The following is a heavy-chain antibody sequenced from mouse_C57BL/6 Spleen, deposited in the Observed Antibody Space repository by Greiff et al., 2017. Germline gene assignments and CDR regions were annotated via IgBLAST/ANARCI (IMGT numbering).Heavy chain of an antibody. CDR1: GFNIKDAY. CDR3: TTVDYYGSSPVLDYY. J-gene: IGHJ2*01. V-gene: IGHV14-4*01. D-gene: IGHD1-1*01. Sequence: VQLQQSGAELVRPGASVKLSCTASGFNIKDAYMHWVKQRPEQGLEWIGWIDPENGDTEYASKFQGKATITADTSSNTAYLQLSSLTSEDTAVYYCTTVDYYGSSPVLDYYWGQGTTLTVSS. CDR2: IDPENGDT.